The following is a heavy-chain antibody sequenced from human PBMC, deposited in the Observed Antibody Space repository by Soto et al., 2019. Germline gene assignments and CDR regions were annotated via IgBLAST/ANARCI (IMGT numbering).Heavy chain of an antibody. CDR2: INHSGST. CDR3: ARGVKYYDFWSGYFHPYYYGMDV. J-gene: IGHJ6*02. Sequence: SETLSLTCAVYGGSFSGYYWSWIRQPPGKGLEWIGEINHSGSTNYNPSLKSRVTISVDTSKNQFSLKLSSVTAADTAVYYCARGVKYYDFWSGYFHPYYYGMDVWGQGTTVTVSS. CDR1: GGSFSGYY. V-gene: IGHV4-34*01. D-gene: IGHD3-3*01.